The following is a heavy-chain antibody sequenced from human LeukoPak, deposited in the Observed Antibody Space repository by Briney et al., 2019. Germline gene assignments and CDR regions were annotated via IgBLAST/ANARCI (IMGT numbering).Heavy chain of an antibody. CDR3: ARFSSGWSDAFDI. D-gene: IGHD6-19*01. CDR2: IYYSGST. CDR1: GGSISSGDYY. J-gene: IGHJ3*02. V-gene: IGHV4-30-4*08. Sequence: PSETLSLTCTVFGGSISSGDYYWSWIRQPPGKGLEWIGYIYYSGSTYYNPSLKSRVTISVDTSKNQFSLKLSSVTAADTAVYYCARFSSGWSDAFDIWGQGTMVTVSS.